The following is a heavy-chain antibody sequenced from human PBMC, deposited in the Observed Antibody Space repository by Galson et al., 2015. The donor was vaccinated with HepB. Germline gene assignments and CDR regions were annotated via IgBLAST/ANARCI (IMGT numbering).Heavy chain of an antibody. V-gene: IGHV4-4*07. CDR2: IFSSGTT. J-gene: IGHJ3*02. CDR1: GGSISSYY. Sequence: ETLSLTCTVSGGSISSYYWTWIRQPAGKGLEWIGHIFSSGTTTYNPSLKSRVIMSVDTFRNQFSLKLRSMTAADTAVYFCARNRGGDSWDDAFDNWGQGTIVTVFS. CDR3: ARNRGGDSWDDAFDN. D-gene: IGHD2-21*02.